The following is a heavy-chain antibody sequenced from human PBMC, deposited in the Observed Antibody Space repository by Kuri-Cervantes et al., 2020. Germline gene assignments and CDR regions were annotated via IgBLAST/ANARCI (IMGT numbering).Heavy chain of an antibody. D-gene: IGHD3-16*02. Sequence: SETLSLTGTATDGCIISSSDYWGLIRQPPGTGLEWIGSIYYRGSTSYNPSIKSRVTISVDTSKNQFSLKLSSVTAADTAVYYCERETRHDYVWGSYRYGENYFDYWGQGTLVTVSS. V-gene: IGHV4-39*07. CDR1: DGCIISSSDY. J-gene: IGHJ4*02. CDR2: IYYRGST. CDR3: ERETRHDYVWGSYRYGENYFDY.